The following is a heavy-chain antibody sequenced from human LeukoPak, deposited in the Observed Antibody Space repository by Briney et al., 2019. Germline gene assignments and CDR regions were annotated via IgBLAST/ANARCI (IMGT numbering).Heavy chain of an antibody. D-gene: IGHD6-13*01. J-gene: IGHJ5*02. CDR3: AREGQPYNWFDP. Sequence: GGSLRLSCAASGFTFRSYAMHWVRRAPGRGLEGVAVISYDGSNKYYADSVKGRFTISRDDSKKTLYLQMNSLRAEDTAVYCCAREGQPYNWFDPWGQGTLVTVSS. V-gene: IGHV3-30*01. CDR1: GFTFRSYA. CDR2: ISYDGSNK.